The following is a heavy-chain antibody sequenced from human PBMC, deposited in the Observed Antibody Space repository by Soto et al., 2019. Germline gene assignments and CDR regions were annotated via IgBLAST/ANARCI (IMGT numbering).Heavy chain of an antibody. CDR1: GFTVRSFK. J-gene: IGHJ6*02. CDR2: ISSSGSTI. D-gene: IGHD2-8*01. V-gene: IGHV3-48*03. Sequence: GGSLRSPGAPPGFTVRSFKLTWVRQAPGKGLEWVSYISSSGSTIYYADSVKGRFTISRDNAKNSLYLQMNSLRAEDTVVYYCARDIVLIPGYGMDVWGQGTTVTVSS. CDR3: ARDIVLIPGYGMDV.